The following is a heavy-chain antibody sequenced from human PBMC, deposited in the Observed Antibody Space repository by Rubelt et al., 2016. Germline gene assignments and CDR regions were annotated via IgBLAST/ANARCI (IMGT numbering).Heavy chain of an antibody. V-gene: IGHV1-18*01. Sequence: TLTSYGITWVRQAPGQGLEWMGWIGNTNGNTNYVQKFRGRVTMTTDTSTSTAYMELRGLTSDDTAVYYCARAGAEVTTHFDRWGQGTRVTVSS. J-gene: IGHJ4*02. D-gene: IGHD4-17*01. CDR3: ARAGAEVTTHFDR. CDR1: TLTSYG. CDR2: IGNTNGNT.